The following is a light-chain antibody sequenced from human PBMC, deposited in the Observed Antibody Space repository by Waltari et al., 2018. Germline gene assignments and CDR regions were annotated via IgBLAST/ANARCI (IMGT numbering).Light chain of an antibody. Sequence: QSALTQPAAVSGSPGQSVTISCTGAGSDIGRYDIVSWYQQHPGNAPKLVIYDVSKRPSGVSDLFSGSKSGDTASLTISGLQFEDEADYYCCSYAGNYVWVFGGGTRLTVL. V-gene: IGLV2-23*02. CDR2: DVS. J-gene: IGLJ3*02. CDR3: CSYAGNYVWV. CDR1: GSDIGRYDI.